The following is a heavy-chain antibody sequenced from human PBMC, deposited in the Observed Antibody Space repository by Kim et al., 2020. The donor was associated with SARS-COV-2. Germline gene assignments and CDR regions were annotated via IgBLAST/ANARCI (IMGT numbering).Heavy chain of an antibody. Sequence: SETLSLTCTVSGGSISSSSYYWGWIRQPPGKGLEWIGSIYYSGSTYYNPSLKSRVTISVDTSKNQFSLKLSSVTAADTAVYYCAREQRGQWLAHLLFDYWGQGTLVTVSS. CDR1: GGSISSSSYY. D-gene: IGHD6-19*01. V-gene: IGHV4-39*07. CDR3: AREQRGQWLAHLLFDY. J-gene: IGHJ4*02. CDR2: IYYSGST.